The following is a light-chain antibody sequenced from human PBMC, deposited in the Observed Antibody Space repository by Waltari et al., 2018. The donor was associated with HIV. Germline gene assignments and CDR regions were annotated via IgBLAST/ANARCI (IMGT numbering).Light chain of an antibody. CDR3: QQYYAIPRT. J-gene: IGKJ1*01. Sequence: DIVMTQSPDSLTVSLGGRATIHLKSSQCVLYTSTNKNYLAWYQRKSAQPPKLIIYWASNLESGVPARVSGSGSGTNFTLTISSLQAEDVTLDYCQQYYAIPRTFGQGIKVEI. CDR1: QCVLYTSTNKNY. V-gene: IGKV4-1*01. CDR2: WAS.